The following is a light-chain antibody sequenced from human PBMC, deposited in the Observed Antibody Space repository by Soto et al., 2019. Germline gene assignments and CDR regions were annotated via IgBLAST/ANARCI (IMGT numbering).Light chain of an antibody. J-gene: IGLJ1*01. CDR3: CSSVGSYV. CDR2: EVT. CDR1: SSDVENYKL. V-gene: IGLV2-23*02. Sequence: QSVLNQPASVSGSPGQSVTISCTATSSDVENYKLVSWYQQHPGKAPKLIIYEVTKRPSGVSNRFSGSKSANTASLTISGLQPEDEADYYCCSSVGSYVFGTGTKVNVL.